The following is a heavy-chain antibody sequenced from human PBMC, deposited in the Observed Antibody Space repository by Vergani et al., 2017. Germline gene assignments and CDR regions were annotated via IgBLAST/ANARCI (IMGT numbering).Heavy chain of an antibody. V-gene: IGHV3-23*04. CDR1: GFTFDDYG. D-gene: IGHD3-16*01. CDR2: ISGSGGST. CDR3: AKDADTRWGAFDI. Sequence: EVQLVESGGGVVRPGGSLRLSCAASGFTFDDYGMSWVRQAPGKGLEWVSAISGSGGSTYYADSVKGRFTISRDNSKNTLYLQMNSLRAEDTAVYYCAKDADTRWGAFDIWGQGTMVTVSS. J-gene: IGHJ3*02.